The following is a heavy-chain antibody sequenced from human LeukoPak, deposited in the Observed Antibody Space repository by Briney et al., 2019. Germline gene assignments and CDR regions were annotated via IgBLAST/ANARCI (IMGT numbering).Heavy chain of an antibody. Sequence: PGGSLRLSCAASGFTFSNYWMSWVLQAPGKGLEWVANIKQDGSEKYYVDSVKGRFTISRDNAKNSLYLQMNSLRAEDTAVYYCARHSSSWIDYWGQGTLVTASS. J-gene: IGHJ4*02. CDR1: GFTFSNYW. CDR3: ARHSSSWIDY. V-gene: IGHV3-7*01. CDR2: IKQDGSEK. D-gene: IGHD6-13*01.